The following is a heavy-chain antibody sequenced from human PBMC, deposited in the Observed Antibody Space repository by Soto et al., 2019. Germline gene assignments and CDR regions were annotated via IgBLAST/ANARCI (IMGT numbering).Heavy chain of an antibody. V-gene: IGHV3-30*18. CDR2: ISYDGSKK. CDR1: GFNFSTYD. CDR3: AKEGTKTTAGDYYYSDIDV. J-gene: IGHJ6*02. D-gene: IGHD1-1*01. Sequence: GGSLRLSCEASGFNFSTYDMHWVRQAPGQGLEWVAVISYDGSKKYYAESVKGRFSISRDNSKNTLYLQMNSPRAEDTAVYYSAKEGTKTTAGDYYYSDIDVRGPGSMVPFS.